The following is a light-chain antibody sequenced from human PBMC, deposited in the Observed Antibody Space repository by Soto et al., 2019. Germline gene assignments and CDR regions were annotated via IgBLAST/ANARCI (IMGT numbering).Light chain of an antibody. CDR1: SGHSTHT. CDR2: LYSGGRH. J-gene: IGLJ3*02. CDR3: QTWGTGYQV. Sequence: QSVLTQSPSASASLGASVKLTCTLSSGHSTHTVAWHQQQPDKGPRFLMKLYSGGRHIKGDGIPDRFSGSSSGAERYLTISSLQSEDEGDYYCQTWGTGYQVFGGGTKLTVL. V-gene: IGLV4-69*01.